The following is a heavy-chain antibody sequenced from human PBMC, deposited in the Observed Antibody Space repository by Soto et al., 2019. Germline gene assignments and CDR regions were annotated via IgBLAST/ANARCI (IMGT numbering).Heavy chain of an antibody. D-gene: IGHD6-13*01. Sequence: QVQLVQSGAEVREPGASVKVSCKASGYTLTNFYIHWVRQAPGQGLEWVAIINPSGGSTNYAQKFQGRITVTSDTSTSTVFMELRSLRSQDTAVYYCARNLAAADYWGQGTLLIVPS. CDR2: INPSGGST. CDR3: ARNLAAADY. V-gene: IGHV1-46*01. J-gene: IGHJ1*01. CDR1: GYTLTNFY.